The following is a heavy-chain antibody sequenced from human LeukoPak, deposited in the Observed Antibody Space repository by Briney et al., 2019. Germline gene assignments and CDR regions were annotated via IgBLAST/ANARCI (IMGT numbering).Heavy chain of an antibody. V-gene: IGHV3-30*04. CDR1: GFTFSSYA. D-gene: IGHD3-22*01. CDR3: AREKESPYYYDSSDYYYGYYYYYMDV. Sequence: PGGSLRLSCAASGFTFSSYAMHWVRQAPGKGLEWVAVISYDGSNKYYADSVKGRFTISRDNSKNTLYLQMNSLRAEDTAVYYCAREKESPYYYDSSDYYYGYYYYYMDVRGKGTTVTVSS. J-gene: IGHJ6*03. CDR2: ISYDGSNK.